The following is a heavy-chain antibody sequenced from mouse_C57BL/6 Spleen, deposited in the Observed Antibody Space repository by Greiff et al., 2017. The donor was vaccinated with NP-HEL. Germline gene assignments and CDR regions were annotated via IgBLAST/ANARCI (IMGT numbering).Heavy chain of an antibody. CDR2: FTMYSDAT. Sequence: LQESGAELVRPGSSVKLSCKASYFAFMASAMHWVKQRPGHGLEWIGSFTMYSDATEYSENFKGKATLTANTSSSPAYMELRSLTSEDSAVYYGERRSYGSSDWYFDVWGTGTTVTVSA. D-gene: IGHD1-1*01. CDR3: ERRSYGSSDWYFDV. CDR1: YFAFMASA. J-gene: IGHJ1*03. V-gene: IGHV1-49*01.